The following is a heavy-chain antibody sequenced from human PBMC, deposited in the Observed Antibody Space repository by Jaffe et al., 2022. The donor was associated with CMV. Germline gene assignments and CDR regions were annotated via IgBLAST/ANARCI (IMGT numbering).Heavy chain of an antibody. CDR1: GFTFSNAW. J-gene: IGHJ5*02. V-gene: IGHV3-15*01. D-gene: IGHD3-10*01. CDR3: TTDCGSGSMAWWFDP. Sequence: EVQLVESGGGLVKPGGSLRLSCAASGFTFSNAWMSWVRQAPGKGLEWVGRIKSKTDGGTTDYAAPVKGRFTISRDDSKNTLYLQMNSLKTEDTAVYYCTTDCGSGSMAWWFDPWGQGTLVTVSS. CDR2: IKSKTDGGTT.